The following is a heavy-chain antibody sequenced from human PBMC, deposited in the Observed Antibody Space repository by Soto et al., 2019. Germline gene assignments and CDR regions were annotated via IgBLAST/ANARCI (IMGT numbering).Heavy chain of an antibody. V-gene: IGHV4-34*01. CDR2: INHSGST. CDR3: ARILTMVRGVIDWFDP. CDR1: GGSFSGYY. Sequence: QVQLQQWGAGLLKPSETLSLTCAVYGGSFSGYYWSWIRQPPGKGLEWIGEINHSGSTNYNPSLKSRVTISVDTSKNQFSLKLSSVTAADTAVYYCARILTMVRGVIDWFDPWGQGTLVTVSS. J-gene: IGHJ5*02. D-gene: IGHD3-10*01.